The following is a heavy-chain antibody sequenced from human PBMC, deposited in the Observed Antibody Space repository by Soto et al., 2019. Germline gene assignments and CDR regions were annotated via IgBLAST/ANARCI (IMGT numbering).Heavy chain of an antibody. CDR1: GGSISSSNW. Sequence: PSETLSLACAVSGGSISSSNWWSWVRQPPGKGLEWIGEIYHSGSTNYNPSLKSRVTISVDKSKNQFSLKLSSVTAAATAVYYCASNDSSGWLFDYWGQRSLVTGSS. D-gene: IGHD6-19*01. V-gene: IGHV4-4*02. CDR2: IYHSGST. J-gene: IGHJ4*02. CDR3: ASNDSSGWLFDY.